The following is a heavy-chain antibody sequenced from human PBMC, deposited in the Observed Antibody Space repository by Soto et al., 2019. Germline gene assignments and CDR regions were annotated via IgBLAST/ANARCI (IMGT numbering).Heavy chain of an antibody. CDR1: GFIFSSYG. Sequence: QVQLVESGGGVVQPGRSLRLSCAASGFIFSSYGMHWVRQAPGKGLEWVAVIWYDGSNYYYADSVKGRFTISKDNSKNALYLQMKSLRVEDRAVYYGARELQHGGMDVWGQGTTVTVSS. V-gene: IGHV3-33*01. CDR2: IWYDGSNY. CDR3: ARELQHGGMDV. J-gene: IGHJ6*02.